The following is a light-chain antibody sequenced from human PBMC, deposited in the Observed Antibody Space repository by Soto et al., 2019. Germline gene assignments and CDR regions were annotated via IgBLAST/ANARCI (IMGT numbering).Light chain of an antibody. Sequence: QSALTQPASVSGSPGQSITISCTGASSDVGDYNYVSWYQQYPGKAPKLMIFDVSNRPSGFSNRFSGSKSGNTASLTISGLQAEDEADYYCSSYTSSSTVVFGGGTQLTVL. CDR1: SSDVGDYNY. J-gene: IGLJ2*01. V-gene: IGLV2-14*01. CDR3: SSYTSSSTVV. CDR2: DVS.